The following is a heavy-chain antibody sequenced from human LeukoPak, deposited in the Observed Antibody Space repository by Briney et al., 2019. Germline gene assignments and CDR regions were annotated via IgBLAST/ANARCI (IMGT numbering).Heavy chain of an antibody. CDR3: ASYDILTGYSLFDY. Sequence: APVKVSCKASGYTFTSYDINWVRQATGQGLEWMGWMNPNSGNTGYAQKFQGRVTMTRNTSISTAYMELSRLRSDDTAVYYCASYDILTGYSLFDYWGQGTLVTVSS. J-gene: IGHJ4*02. V-gene: IGHV1-8*01. CDR1: GYTFTSYD. CDR2: MNPNSGNT. D-gene: IGHD3-9*01.